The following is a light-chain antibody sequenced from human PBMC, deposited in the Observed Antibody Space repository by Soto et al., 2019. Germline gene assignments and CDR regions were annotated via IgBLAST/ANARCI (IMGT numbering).Light chain of an antibody. V-gene: IGLV2-23*03. CDR2: EGS. J-gene: IGLJ1*01. CDR1: SSDVGSYNL. Sequence: QSALTQPASVSGSPGQSITISCTGTSSDVGSYNLVSWYQQHPGKAPKLMIYEGSKRPSGVSNRFSGSKSGNTASLTISGLQAEDEADYYCCSYAGGSTVPYVFGTGTKLTVL. CDR3: CSYAGGSTVPYV.